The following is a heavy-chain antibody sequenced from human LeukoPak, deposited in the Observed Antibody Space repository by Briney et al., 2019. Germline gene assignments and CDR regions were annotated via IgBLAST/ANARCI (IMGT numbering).Heavy chain of an antibody. CDR3: ARGLMVRGVINPLTFDY. J-gene: IGHJ4*02. D-gene: IGHD3-10*01. CDR1: GDSISSSNYY. V-gene: IGHV4-39*07. Sequence: KPSETLSLTCTVCGDSISSSNYYWTWIRQPPGKGLEWIGEINHSGSTDYNPSLKSRVTISVDTSKNQFSLKLNSVTAADTAVYYCARGLMVRGVINPLTFDYWGQGTLVTVSS. CDR2: INHSGST.